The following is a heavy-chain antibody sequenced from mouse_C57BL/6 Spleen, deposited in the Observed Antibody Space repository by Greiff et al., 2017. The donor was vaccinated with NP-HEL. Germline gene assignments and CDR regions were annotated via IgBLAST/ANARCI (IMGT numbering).Heavy chain of an antibody. V-gene: IGHV5-9-1*02. CDR3: TRDSPLYYYAMDY. CDR1: GFTFSSYA. Sequence: EVQWVESGEGLVKPGGSLKLSCAASGFTFSSYAMSWVRQTPEKRLEWVAYISSGGDYIYYADTVKGRFTISRDNARNTLYLQMSSLKSEDTAMYYYTRDSPLYYYAMDYWGQGTSVTVSS. CDR2: ISSGGDYI. J-gene: IGHJ4*01. D-gene: IGHD6-1*01.